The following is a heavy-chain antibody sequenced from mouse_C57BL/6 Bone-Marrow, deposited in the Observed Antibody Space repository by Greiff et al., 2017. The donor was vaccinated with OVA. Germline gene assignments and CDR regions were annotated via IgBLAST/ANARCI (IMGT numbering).Heavy chain of an antibody. J-gene: IGHJ2*01. D-gene: IGHD2-3*01. Sequence: EVQVVESGGGLVKPGGSLKLSCAASGFTFSSYAMSWVRQTPEKRLEWVATISDGGSYTYYPDNVKGRFTISRDNAKNNLYLQMSHLKSEDTAMYYCARDPFDGYYFDYWGQGTTLTVSS. CDR2: ISDGGSYT. CDR3: ARDPFDGYYFDY. CDR1: GFTFSSYA. V-gene: IGHV5-4*01.